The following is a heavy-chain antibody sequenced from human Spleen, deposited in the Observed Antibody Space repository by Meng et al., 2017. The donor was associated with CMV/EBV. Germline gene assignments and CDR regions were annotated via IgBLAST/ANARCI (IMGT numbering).Heavy chain of an antibody. CDR3: AKDLLLFGGANAYFDS. Sequence: GESLKISCAASGFTFDNYGIHWVRQTPGKGLEWVAFIRHDGTNRYYGDSVKGRFTISRDNSKSTLYLQMNSLRPEETAVYYCAKDLLLFGGANAYFDSWGQGMLVTVSS. D-gene: IGHD3-16*01. CDR1: GFTFDNYG. V-gene: IGHV3-30*02. J-gene: IGHJ4*02. CDR2: IRHDGTNR.